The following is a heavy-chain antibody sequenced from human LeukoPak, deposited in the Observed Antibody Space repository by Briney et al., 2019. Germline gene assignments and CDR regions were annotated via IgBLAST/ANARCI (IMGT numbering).Heavy chain of an antibody. J-gene: IGHJ3*02. CDR3: AREEARITIFGVVMPDDAFDI. D-gene: IGHD3-3*01. Sequence: SEPLSLPCTVSGYSFSSCYYWGWLRQPPGKGLGFIGSFYHSGIIEYTPSLKSRATISAATTKNQSSLKLSSVTAADTAVYYCAREEARITIFGVVMPDDAFDIWGQGTMVTVSS. CDR2: FYHSGII. CDR1: GYSFSSCYY. V-gene: IGHV4-38-2*02.